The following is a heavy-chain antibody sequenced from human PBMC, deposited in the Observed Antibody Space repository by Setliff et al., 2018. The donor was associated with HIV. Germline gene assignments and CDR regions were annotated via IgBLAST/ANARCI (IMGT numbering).Heavy chain of an antibody. CDR1: GFTFGDYT. D-gene: IGHD3-22*01. J-gene: IGHJ4*02. CDR3: ATDLGYFDNRGYPH. V-gene: IGHV3-49*04. Sequence: PGGSLRLSCTASGFTFGDYTLSWVRQAPGKGLEWVGFIRSKPYGGTTEYGASVKGRFTMSRDDSKSIAYLQMNSLKTEDTAVYYCATDLGYFDNRGYPHWGQGTLVTVSS. CDR2: IRSKPYGGTT.